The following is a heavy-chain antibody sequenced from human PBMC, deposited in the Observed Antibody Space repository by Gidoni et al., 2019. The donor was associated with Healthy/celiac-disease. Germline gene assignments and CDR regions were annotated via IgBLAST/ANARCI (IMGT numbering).Heavy chain of an antibody. V-gene: IGHV3-43D*03. CDR1: GFTFDDYA. Sequence: EVQLVESGGVVVQPGGSLRLSCAASGFTFDDYAMHWVRQAPGKGLECVSLISWDGGSTYYADSVKGRFTISRDNSKNSLYLQMNSLRAEDTALYYCAKDIGVAGTSSFDYWGQGTLVTVSS. J-gene: IGHJ4*02. D-gene: IGHD6-19*01. CDR3: AKDIGVAGTSSFDY. CDR2: ISWDGGST.